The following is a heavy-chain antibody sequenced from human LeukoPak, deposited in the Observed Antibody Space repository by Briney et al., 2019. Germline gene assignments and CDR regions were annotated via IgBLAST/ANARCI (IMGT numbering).Heavy chain of an antibody. J-gene: IGHJ4*02. CDR2: ISGAGSST. D-gene: IGHD2-21*02. CDR3: ANMVTIGN. Sequence: VGSLRLSRAASGFTFSKNDMSCVRQAPETGLEWVASISGAGSSTNYADSVKGRFTISRDNSKNTLYLQMNSLRAADTAVYYCANMVTIGNWGQGTLVTVSS. V-gene: IGHV3-23*01. CDR1: GFTFSKND.